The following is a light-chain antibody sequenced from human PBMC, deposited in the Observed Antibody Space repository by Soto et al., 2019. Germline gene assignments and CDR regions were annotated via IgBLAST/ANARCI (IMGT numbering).Light chain of an antibody. CDR1: SSDIGGYNY. CDR2: DVS. V-gene: IGLV2-14*03. Sequence: QSALTQPASVSGSPGQSITISCTGTSSDIGGYNYVSWYQQHPGKVPKLIIYDVSNRPSGVSDRFSGSKSGNAASLTISGLQAADEADYYCSSYTSTSTLYVFGTGTKLTVL. CDR3: SSYTSTSTLYV. J-gene: IGLJ1*01.